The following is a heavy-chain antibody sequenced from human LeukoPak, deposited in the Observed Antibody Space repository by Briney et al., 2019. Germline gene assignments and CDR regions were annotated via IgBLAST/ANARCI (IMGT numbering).Heavy chain of an antibody. CDR2: IYYSGST. CDR3: ARGMRSYSFDY. Sequence: PSETLSLTCTVSGGSISSYYWSWIRQPPGKGLEWIGYIYYSGSTNYNPSLKSRVTISVDTSKDQFSLKLSPVTAADTAVYYCARGMRSYSFDYWGQGTLVTVSS. CDR1: GGSISSYY. V-gene: IGHV4-59*01. D-gene: IGHD1-26*01. J-gene: IGHJ4*02.